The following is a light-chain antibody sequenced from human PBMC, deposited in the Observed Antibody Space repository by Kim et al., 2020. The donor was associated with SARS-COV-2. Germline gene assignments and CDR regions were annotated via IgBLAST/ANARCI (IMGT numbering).Light chain of an antibody. J-gene: IGLJ2*01. Sequence: SSELTQDPAVSVALGQTVRITCQGDSLRSYYATWYQQRPRQAPVLVIYGRNNRPSGIPDRFSGSSSGNTASLTISGAQAEDEADFYCQSRDSGGNVLFGG. CDR3: QSRDSGGNVL. CDR1: SLRSYY. V-gene: IGLV3-19*01. CDR2: GRN.